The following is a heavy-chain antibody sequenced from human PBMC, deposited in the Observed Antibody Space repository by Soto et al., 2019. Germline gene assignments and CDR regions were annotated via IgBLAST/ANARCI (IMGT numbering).Heavy chain of an antibody. V-gene: IGHV1-8*01. D-gene: IGHD4-17*01. J-gene: IGHJ4*02. CDR3: SRSNNDYGDRD. CDR1: GYTLTSYD. Sequence: QVQLVQSGAEVKKPGASVKVSCKASGYTLTSYDINWVRQATGQGLGRMGWMNPNRCNTGDAQKSQGRVTMTRNTPISTAYMELSRLRSEDTAVYYCSRSNNDYGDRDWGQGTLVTVSS. CDR2: MNPNRCNT.